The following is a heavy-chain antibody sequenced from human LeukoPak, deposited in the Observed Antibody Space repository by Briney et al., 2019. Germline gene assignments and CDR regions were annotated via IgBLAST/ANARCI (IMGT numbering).Heavy chain of an antibody. D-gene: IGHD3-10*01. CDR1: GDSVSSNSAA. CDR3: ARDPSGDQGLDY. J-gene: IGHJ4*02. CDR2: TYFRSKWFN. V-gene: IGHV6-1*01. Sequence: SQTLSLTCAISGDSVSSNSAAWYWIRQSPSRGLEWLGRTYFRSKWFNDYAVSVKSRMTVSADPFKNQFSLQLNSVTPEDTAVYYCARDPSGDQGLDYWGQGTLVTVSS.